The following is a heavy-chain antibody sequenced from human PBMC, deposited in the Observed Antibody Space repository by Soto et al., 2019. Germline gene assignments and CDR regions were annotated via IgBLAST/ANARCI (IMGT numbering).Heavy chain of an antibody. Sequence: ASVKVSCKASGYTFTSYGISWVRQAPGQGLEWMGWISAYNGNTNYAQKLQGRVTMTTDTSTSTAYMELRSLRSDDTAVYYCARVPEGYYNWNDFDYWGQGTLVTVSS. D-gene: IGHD1-1*01. CDR1: GYTFTSYG. J-gene: IGHJ4*02. V-gene: IGHV1-18*01. CDR2: ISAYNGNT. CDR3: ARVPEGYYNWNDFDY.